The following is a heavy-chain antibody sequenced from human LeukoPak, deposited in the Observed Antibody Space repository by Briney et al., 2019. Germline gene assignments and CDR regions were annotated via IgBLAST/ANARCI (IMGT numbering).Heavy chain of an antibody. CDR2: IYSGGST. Sequence: PGGSLRLSCAASGFTVSSNYMSWVRQAPGKGLEWVSVIYSGGSTYYADSVKGRFTISRDNSKNTLYLQMNSLRAEDTAVYYCVGEWLPQGLDYWGQGTLVTVSS. D-gene: IGHD3-22*01. J-gene: IGHJ4*02. CDR3: VGEWLPQGLDY. CDR1: GFTVSSNY. V-gene: IGHV3-53*01.